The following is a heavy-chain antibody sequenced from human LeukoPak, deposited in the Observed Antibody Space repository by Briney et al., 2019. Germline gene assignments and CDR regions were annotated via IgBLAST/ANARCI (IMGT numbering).Heavy chain of an antibody. CDR2: IRSKANSYAT. Sequence: GGSLRLSCAASGFTFSGSAMHWVRQASGKGLEWVGRIRSKANSYATAYAASVKGRFTISRDDSKSTAYLQMNSLKTEDTAVYYCTRLNYDTLTLGYWGQGTLVTVSS. V-gene: IGHV3-73*01. CDR3: TRLNYDTLTLGY. CDR1: GFTFSGSA. D-gene: IGHD3-9*01. J-gene: IGHJ4*02.